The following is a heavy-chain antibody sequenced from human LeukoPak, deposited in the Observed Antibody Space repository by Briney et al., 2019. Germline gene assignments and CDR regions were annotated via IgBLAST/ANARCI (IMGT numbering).Heavy chain of an antibody. CDR1: GGSISSSNW. CDR3: ARDGDDYGDTNWFDP. V-gene: IGHV4-4*02. J-gene: IGHJ5*02. D-gene: IGHD4-17*01. CDR2: IYHSGST. Sequence: SGTLSLTCAVSGGSISSSNWWSWVRQPPGKGLEWIGEIYHSGSTNYNPSLKSRDTISVDKSKNQFSLKLSSVTAADTAVYYCARDGDDYGDTNWFDPWGQGTLVTVSS.